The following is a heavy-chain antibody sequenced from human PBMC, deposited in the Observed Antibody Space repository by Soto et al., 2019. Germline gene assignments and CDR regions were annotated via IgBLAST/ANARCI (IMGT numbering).Heavy chain of an antibody. CDR1: GGSISSSGYY. D-gene: IGHD3-10*01. V-gene: IGHV4-39*01. CDR3: ARRSYYGSGSIFDY. J-gene: IGHJ4*02. Sequence: QLQLQESGPGLVKPSETLPLTCTVSGGSISSSGYYWGWIRQPPGKGLEWIGNIYYSGSTNYNPSLKSRVTISVDTSKNQFSLKVSSVTAADTAVYYCARRSYYGSGSIFDYWGQGTLVTVSS. CDR2: IYYSGST.